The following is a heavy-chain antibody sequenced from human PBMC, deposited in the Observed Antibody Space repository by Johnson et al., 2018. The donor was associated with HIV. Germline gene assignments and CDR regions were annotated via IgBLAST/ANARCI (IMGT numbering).Heavy chain of an antibody. D-gene: IGHD3-22*01. CDR3: ARDPSEGDYYDSSGYHDAFDI. CDR2: ISYDGSNK. CDR1: GFTFSSYA. Sequence: QMQLVESGGGVVQPGRSLRLSCAASGFTFSSYAMHWVRQAPGKGLEWVAVISYDGSNKYYADSVKGRFTISRDNSKNTLYLQMNSLRAEDTAVYYCARDPSEGDYYDSSGYHDAFDIWGQGTMVTVSS. V-gene: IGHV3-30-3*01. J-gene: IGHJ3*02.